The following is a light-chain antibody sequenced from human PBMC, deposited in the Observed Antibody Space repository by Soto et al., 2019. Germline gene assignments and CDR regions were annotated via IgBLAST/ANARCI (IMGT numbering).Light chain of an antibody. Sequence: QSVLTERVCVSGPPGQSITISCSGTISDIGTYDHVAWFQQFPGKTPKLVIYSVSDRPSGVSYRFSGSKSGNTASLTISGLQADDEADYYCTSYTVSRSYVFRTGTKVTVL. J-gene: IGLJ1*01. CDR3: TSYTVSRSYV. V-gene: IGLV2-14*01. CDR2: SVS. CDR1: ISDIGTYDH.